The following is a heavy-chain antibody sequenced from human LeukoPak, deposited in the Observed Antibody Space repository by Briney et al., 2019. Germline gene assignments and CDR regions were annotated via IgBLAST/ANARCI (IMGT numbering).Heavy chain of an antibody. V-gene: IGHV1-18*01. CDR3: ARSGDFWSALNLGY. Sequence: GASVKVSCKASGYTFTSYGISWVRQAPGQGLEWMGWISAYNGNTDYAQKLQGRVTMTTDTSTSTAYMELRSLRSDDTAVYYCARSGDFWSALNLGYWGQGTLVTVSS. CDR1: GYTFTSYG. J-gene: IGHJ4*02. D-gene: IGHD3-3*01. CDR2: ISAYNGNT.